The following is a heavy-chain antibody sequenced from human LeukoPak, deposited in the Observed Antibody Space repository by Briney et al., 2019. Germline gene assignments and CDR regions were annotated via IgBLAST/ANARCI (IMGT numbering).Heavy chain of an antibody. V-gene: IGHV4-34*01. D-gene: IGHD3-10*01. CDR2: INHSGST. J-gene: IGHJ4*02. Sequence: SETLSLTCAVYGGSFSGYYWSWIRQPPGKGLEWIGEINHSGSTNYNPSLKSRVTISVDTSKNQFSLKLSSVTAADTAVYYCARVRIYGSGSYYYWGQGTLVTVSS. CDR1: GGSFSGYY. CDR3: ARVRIYGSGSYYY.